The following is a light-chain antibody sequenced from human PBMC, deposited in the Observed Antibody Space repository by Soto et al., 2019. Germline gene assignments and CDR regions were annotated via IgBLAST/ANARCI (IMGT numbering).Light chain of an antibody. CDR3: CSHAGSYTFV. V-gene: IGLV2-11*01. CDR1: SSDVGGYNY. CDR2: DVS. Sequence: QSVLTQPRSVSGSPGQSVTISCTGTSSDVGGYNYVSWYQQHPGKAPKLMIYDVSKRPSGVPDRFSGSKSDNTASLTISGLQAEDEADYYCCSHAGSYTFVFGTGTKVTVL. J-gene: IGLJ1*01.